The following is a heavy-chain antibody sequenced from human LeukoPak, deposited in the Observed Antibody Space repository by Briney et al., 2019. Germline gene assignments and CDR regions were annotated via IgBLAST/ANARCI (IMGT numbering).Heavy chain of an antibody. D-gene: IGHD4-11*01. CDR1: GGSISSYY. J-gene: IGHJ5*02. V-gene: IGHV4-4*07. CDR3: ARVYTVTTDFWFDP. CDR2: IYTSGST. Sequence: SETLSLTCTVSGGSISSYYWSWIRQPAGKGLEWIGRIYTSGSTNYNPSLKSRVTMSVDTSKNQFSLKLSSVTAADTAVYYCARVYTVTTDFWFDPWGQGTLVTVSS.